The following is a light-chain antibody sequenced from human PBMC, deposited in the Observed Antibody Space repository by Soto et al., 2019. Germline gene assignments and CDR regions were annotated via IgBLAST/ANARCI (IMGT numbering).Light chain of an antibody. Sequence: QSVLTQPPSASGTPGQRVTISCSGSSSNIGSNTVNWYQQLPGTAPKLLIYSNNQRPSGVPDRFSGSKSGTSASLAISGLQAEDEADYYCCSYAGSITFHVFGTGTKVTVL. J-gene: IGLJ1*01. CDR3: CSYAGSITFHV. CDR1: SSNIGSNT. CDR2: SNN. V-gene: IGLV1-44*01.